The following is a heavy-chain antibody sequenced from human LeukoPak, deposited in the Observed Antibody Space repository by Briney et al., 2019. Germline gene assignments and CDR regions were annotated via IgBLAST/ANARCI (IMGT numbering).Heavy chain of an antibody. CDR3: AREDSGWYGSGVDY. V-gene: IGHV4-39*07. Sequence: SETLSLTCTVSGGSISSSSYYWGWIRQPPGKGLEWIGSIYYSGSTYYNPSLKSRVTISVDTSKNQFSLKLSSVTAADTAVYYCAREDSGWYGSGVDYWGQGTLVTVSS. D-gene: IGHD3-10*01. CDR1: GGSISSSSYY. CDR2: IYYSGST. J-gene: IGHJ4*02.